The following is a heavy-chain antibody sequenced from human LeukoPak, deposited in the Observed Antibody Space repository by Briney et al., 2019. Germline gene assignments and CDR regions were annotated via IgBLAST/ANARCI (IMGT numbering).Heavy chain of an antibody. D-gene: IGHD4-11*01. J-gene: IGHJ4*02. CDR2: ICGDVTNQ. CDR3: AKDAQRGFDYSNSLGH. CDR1: RFTFSHFV. V-gene: IGHV3-33*06. Sequence: PVTSLRLSCEPSRFTFSHFVMHWVRAAPDTGLERVALICGDVTNQYSGDSVKGRFTISRDNFKKTVSLQMDSLRAEDTAVYYCAKDAQRGFDYSNSLGHWGQGSLVTVSS.